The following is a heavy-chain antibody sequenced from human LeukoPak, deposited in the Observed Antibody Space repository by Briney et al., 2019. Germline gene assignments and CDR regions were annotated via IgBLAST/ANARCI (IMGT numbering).Heavy chain of an antibody. J-gene: IGHJ6*02. V-gene: IGHV3-11*01. Sequence: GGSLRLSCAASGFTFSDYYMSWIRQAPGKGLEWVSYISSSGSTIYYADSVKGRFTISRDNAKNSLYLQINSLRAEDTAVYYCARDVDIVVVPAAKYGMDVWGQGTTVTVSS. CDR3: ARDVDIVVVPAAKYGMDV. CDR2: ISSSGSTI. D-gene: IGHD2-2*03. CDR1: GFTFSDYY.